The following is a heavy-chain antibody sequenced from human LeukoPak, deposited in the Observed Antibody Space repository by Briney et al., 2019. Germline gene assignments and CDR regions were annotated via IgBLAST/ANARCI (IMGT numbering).Heavy chain of an antibody. D-gene: IGHD3-10*01. CDR2: ISSSSGTI. CDR3: ARNHYYGSGSLAI. CDR1: GFTFSSYS. V-gene: IGHV3-48*02. Sequence: PGGSLRLSCAASGFTFSSYSMDWVRQAPGKGLEWISYISSSSGTIYYADSVKGRFTISRDNAKNSLYLQMNSLRDEDTAVYYCARNHYYGSGSLAIWGQGTLVTVSS. J-gene: IGHJ4*02.